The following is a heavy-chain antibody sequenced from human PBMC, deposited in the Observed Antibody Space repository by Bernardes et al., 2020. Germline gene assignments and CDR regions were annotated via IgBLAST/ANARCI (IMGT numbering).Heavy chain of an antibody. J-gene: IGHJ4*02. V-gene: IGHV3-74*01. CDR2: INGDGSST. D-gene: IGHD6-13*01. CDR3: ARGETTSSWSTFDY. Sequence: SGLTVNSYWMHWVRQAPGKGLVWVSRINGDGSSTTYADSVKGRFTISRDIAKNTLYLQMNSLTAEDTAVYYCARGETTSSWSTFDYWGQGTLVTGSS. CDR1: GLTVNSYW.